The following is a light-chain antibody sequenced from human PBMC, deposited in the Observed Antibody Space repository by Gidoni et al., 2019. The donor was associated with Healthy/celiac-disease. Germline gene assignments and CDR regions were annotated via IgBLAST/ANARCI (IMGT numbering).Light chain of an antibody. CDR1: KGISSY. CDR3: QQYYSFPRT. V-gene: IGKV1D-8*01. CDR2: AAS. J-gene: IGKJ1*01. Sequence: VIWVTQSPSLLSASTGDRVTLSGRMSKGISSYLAWYQQKPGKAPELLIYAASTLQSGVPSRFSGSGSGTDFTLTISCLQSEDFATYYCQQYYSFPRTFGQGTEVEIK.